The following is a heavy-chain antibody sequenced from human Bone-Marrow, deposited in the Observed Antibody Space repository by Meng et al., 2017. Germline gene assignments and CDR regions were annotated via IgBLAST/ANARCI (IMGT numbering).Heavy chain of an antibody. CDR3: TRPHQESYDILTGYFVY. CDR2: IRSKANSYAT. J-gene: IGHJ4*01. CDR1: GFTFSGSA. Sequence: GESLKISCAASGFTFSGSAMHWVRQASGKGLEWVGRIRSKANSYATAYAASVKGRFTISRDDSKNTAYLQMNSLKTEDTAVYYCTRPHQESYDILTGYFVYWGHGTLVTVSS. D-gene: IGHD3-9*01. V-gene: IGHV3-73*01.